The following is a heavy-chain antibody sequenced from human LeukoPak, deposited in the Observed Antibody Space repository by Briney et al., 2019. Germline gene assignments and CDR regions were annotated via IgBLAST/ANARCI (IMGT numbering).Heavy chain of an antibody. CDR2: IYTSGST. Sequence: SETPSLTCTVSGGSISSYYWSWIRQPAGKGLEWIGRIYTSGSTNYNPSLKSRVTMSVDTSKNQLSLKLSSVTAADTAVYYCARDSPYCGGDCYSEYWGQGTLVTVSP. J-gene: IGHJ4*02. D-gene: IGHD2-21*02. CDR3: ARDSPYCGGDCYSEY. CDR1: GGSISSYY. V-gene: IGHV4-4*07.